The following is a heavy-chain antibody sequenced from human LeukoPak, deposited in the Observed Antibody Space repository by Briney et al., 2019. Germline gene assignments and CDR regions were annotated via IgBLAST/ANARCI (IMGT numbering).Heavy chain of an antibody. CDR2: IDYSGGST. CDR1: GFTLSSYE. D-gene: IGHD5-24*01. Sequence: GGSLRLSCTVSGFTLSSYEMSWIRQAPGKGLEWVSSIDYSGGSTYYADSVKGRFTISRDNSKDALYLQLNSLRADDTAVYYCARRDGYGAYDIWGQGTMVTVSS. J-gene: IGHJ3*02. CDR3: ARRDGYGAYDI. V-gene: IGHV3-23*01.